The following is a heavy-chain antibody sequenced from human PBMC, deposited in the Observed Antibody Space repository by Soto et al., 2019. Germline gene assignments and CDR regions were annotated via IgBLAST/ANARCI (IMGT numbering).Heavy chain of an antibody. CDR2: INHSGST. Sequence: SLTCAVYGGYFSGYYWSWIRQPPGKGLEWIGEINHSGSTNYNPSLKSRVTISVNTSKNQFSLKLSSVTAADTAVYYCARGRRRYYYGSGSQAYYYCGMDVWGQGTTVTVSS. D-gene: IGHD3-10*01. V-gene: IGHV4-34*01. CDR3: ARGRRRYYYGSGSQAYYYCGMDV. J-gene: IGHJ6*02. CDR1: GGYFSGYY.